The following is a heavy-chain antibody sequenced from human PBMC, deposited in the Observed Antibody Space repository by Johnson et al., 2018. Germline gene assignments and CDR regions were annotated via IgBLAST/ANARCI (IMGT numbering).Heavy chain of an antibody. V-gene: IGHV4-30-4*01. CDR3: ASYRGAYAEYFQH. Sequence: QVQLQESGPGLVKPSQTLSLTCTVSGGSISSSGYHWSWIRQSPGKGLEWIGYMLYTGSTYYNPSIRSRVTISGDTSKNQFSLKLTSVTATDTATYYCASYRGAYAEYFQHWGQGTLVTVSS. J-gene: IGHJ1*01. D-gene: IGHD4-17*01. CDR1: GGSISSSGYH. CDR2: MLYTGST.